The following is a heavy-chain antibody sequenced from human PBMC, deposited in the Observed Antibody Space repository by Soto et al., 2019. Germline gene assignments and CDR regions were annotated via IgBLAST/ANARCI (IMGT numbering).Heavy chain of an antibody. D-gene: IGHD6-13*01. Sequence: EVQLVESGGGVVQPGRSMTLSGAASGFTFDDYAMHWVRQAPRKGLERVPGISWNSGSIGYADSVKGRFTTASDHAKNSLYLRMNSLRAEDTALYYCAKEEPQLGSDYYGMDVWGQGTTVTFSS. CDR1: GFTFDDYA. CDR2: ISWNSGSI. V-gene: IGHV3-9*01. J-gene: IGHJ6*02. CDR3: AKEEPQLGSDYYGMDV.